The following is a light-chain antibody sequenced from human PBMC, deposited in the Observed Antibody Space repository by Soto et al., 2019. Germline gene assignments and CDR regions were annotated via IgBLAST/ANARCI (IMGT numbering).Light chain of an antibody. CDR3: QQLNSYPLFT. V-gene: IGKV1-9*01. CDR1: QGISSY. CDR2: AAS. J-gene: IGKJ3*01. Sequence: DIQLTQSPSFLSASVRDRVTITCRASQGISSYLAWYQQKPGKAPKLLIYAASTLQSGVPSRFSGSGSGTEFTLTISSLQPEDFATYYCQQLNSYPLFTFGPGTKVDIK.